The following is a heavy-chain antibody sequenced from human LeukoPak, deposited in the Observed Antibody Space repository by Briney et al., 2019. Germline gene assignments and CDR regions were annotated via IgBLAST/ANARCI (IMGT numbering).Heavy chain of an antibody. CDR2: INHSGST. D-gene: IGHD3-9*01. Sequence: PSETLSLTCAVSGGSLSGYYWTWIRQPPGKGLEWIGEINHSGSTNYNPSLKSRVTISVDTSKNQFSLKLSSVTAADTAVYYCARGGLRYFDWLPIPTYFDYWGQGTLVTVSS. V-gene: IGHV4-34*01. CDR1: GGSLSGYY. CDR3: ARGGLRYFDWLPIPTYFDY. J-gene: IGHJ4*02.